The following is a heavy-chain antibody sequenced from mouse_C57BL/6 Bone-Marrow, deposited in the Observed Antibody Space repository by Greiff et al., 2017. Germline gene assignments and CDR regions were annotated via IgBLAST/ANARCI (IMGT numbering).Heavy chain of an antibody. Sequence: VQLQQSGPELVKPWASVMISCKASGYSFTGYYMNWLKQSPEKSLARIGEINPSTGGTTYKEKFKAKAPLTVDKSSSTAYMQLKSLTSEDSALYYCARASGAWLLPWCAKWGHGTLVPVSA. J-gene: IGHJ3*01. CDR2: INPSTGGT. V-gene: IGHV1-42*01. CDR3: ARASGAWLLPWCAK. CDR1: GYSFTGYY. D-gene: IGHD2-3*01.